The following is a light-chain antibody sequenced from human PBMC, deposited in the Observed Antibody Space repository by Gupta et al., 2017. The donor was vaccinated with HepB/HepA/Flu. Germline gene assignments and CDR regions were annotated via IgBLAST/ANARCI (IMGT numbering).Light chain of an antibody. CDR3: MQAQEPVT. Sequence: DIVMTQSPLSLPVTPREPASIPCRSSRSLLQTSGYNYLDWYLQKPGPPPQLLTYLGSNRPSGVPDRFSGGGSSTEFTLKSSIVEAEDVVFYYCMQAQEPVTFGQGTKVEIK. J-gene: IGKJ1*01. CDR1: RSLLQTSGYNY. CDR2: LGS. V-gene: IGKV2-28*01.